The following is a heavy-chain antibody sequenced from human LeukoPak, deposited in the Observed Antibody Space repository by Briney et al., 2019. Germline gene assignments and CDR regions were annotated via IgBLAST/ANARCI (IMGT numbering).Heavy chain of an antibody. CDR2: INPNSGDT. Sequence: ASVKVSCKASGYTFTGYYMHWVRQAPGQGLEWMGWINPNSGDTNYAQKFQGRVTMTRDTSITTAYMEISRLRSDNTAMYYCARRRDGDYWGQGTLVTVSS. V-gene: IGHV1-2*02. J-gene: IGHJ4*02. CDR3: ARRRDGDY. CDR1: GYTFTGYY.